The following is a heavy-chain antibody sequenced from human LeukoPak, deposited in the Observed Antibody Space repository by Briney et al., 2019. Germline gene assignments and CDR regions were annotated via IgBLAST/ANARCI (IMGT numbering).Heavy chain of an antibody. J-gene: IGHJ4*02. CDR3: ARDRLYYGSGSPFDY. V-gene: IGHV4-39*07. D-gene: IGHD3-10*01. CDR2: IFHSGST. CDR1: GDSTSSSSYY. Sequence: PSETLSLTCTVSGDSTSSSSYYWGWIRQPPGKGLEWIGSIFHSGSTYYNPSLKSRVTISVDTSKNQFSLKLSSVTAADTAVYYCARDRLYYGSGSPFDYWGQGTLVTVSS.